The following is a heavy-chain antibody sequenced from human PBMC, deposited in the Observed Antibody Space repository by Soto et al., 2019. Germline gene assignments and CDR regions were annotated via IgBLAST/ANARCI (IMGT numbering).Heavy chain of an antibody. V-gene: IGHV3-66*01. CDR3: ARGRGSTGYLGREHYFDY. Sequence: GGSLRLSCAASGFSVTNNYMNWVRQAPGKGLEWVSIIDIGGNTYYADSVKDRFTISRDNSRNTLYFHMDSLRAEDTAVYYCARGRGSTGYLGREHYFDYWGQGT. CDR2: IDIGGNT. CDR1: GFSVTNNY. J-gene: IGHJ4*02. D-gene: IGHD2-2*01.